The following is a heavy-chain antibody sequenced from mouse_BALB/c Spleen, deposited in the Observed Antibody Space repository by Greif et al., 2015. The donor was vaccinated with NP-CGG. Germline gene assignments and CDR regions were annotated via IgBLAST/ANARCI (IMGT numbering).Heavy chain of an antibody. Sequence: VKLMESGPGLVAPSQSLSITCTVSGFSLTDYGVSWIRRPPGKGLEWLGVIWGGGSTYYNSALKSRLSISKDNSKSQVFLKMNSLQTDDTAMYYCAKHTNWEGYWYFDVWGAGTTVTVSS. J-gene: IGHJ1*01. CDR3: AKHTNWEGYWYFDV. CDR1: GFSLTDYG. V-gene: IGHV2-6-5*01. CDR2: IWGGGST. D-gene: IGHD4-1*01.